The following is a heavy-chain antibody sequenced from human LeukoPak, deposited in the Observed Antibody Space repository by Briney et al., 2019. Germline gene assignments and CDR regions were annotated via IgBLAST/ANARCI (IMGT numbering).Heavy chain of an antibody. V-gene: IGHV3-30*04. CDR3: ARPDRGDYNFDY. D-gene: IGHD4-17*01. CDR1: GFSVGGYA. Sequence: PGRSLRLSCEVSGFSVGGYALHWVRQAPGKGLEWVAVISFDGSQKYYADSVKGRFTISRDTFKNTLFLQMDSLSGEDTGFYYCARPDRGDYNFDYWGQGTLVTVSS. CDR2: ISFDGSQK. J-gene: IGHJ4*02.